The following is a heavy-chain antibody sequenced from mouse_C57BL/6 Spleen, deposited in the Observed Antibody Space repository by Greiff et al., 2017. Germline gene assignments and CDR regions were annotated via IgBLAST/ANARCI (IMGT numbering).Heavy chain of an antibody. V-gene: IGHV5-4*01. J-gene: IGHJ2*01. Sequence: EVQRVESGGGLVKPGGSLKLSCAASGFTFSSYAMSWVRQTPEKRLEWVATISDGGSYTYYPDNVKGRFTISRDNAKNNLYLQMSHLKSEDTAMYYCARDRGSSYPYYFDYWGQGTTLTVSS. CDR1: GFTFSSYA. CDR2: ISDGGSYT. D-gene: IGHD1-1*01. CDR3: ARDRGSSYPYYFDY.